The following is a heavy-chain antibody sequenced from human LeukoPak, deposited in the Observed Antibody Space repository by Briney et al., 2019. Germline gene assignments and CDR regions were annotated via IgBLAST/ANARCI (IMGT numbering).Heavy chain of an antibody. Sequence: GGSLRLSCAASGFNFDDYAMHWVRQAPGKGLEWVSAISWNGGSIAYADSVKGRFTISRDNAKNSLYLQMNSLRAEDTALYYCAKEDRTAAGTYYYYAMDVWGQGTTVTVSS. V-gene: IGHV3-9*01. CDR2: ISWNGGSI. D-gene: IGHD6-13*01. CDR1: GFNFDDYA. J-gene: IGHJ6*02. CDR3: AKEDRTAAGTYYYYAMDV.